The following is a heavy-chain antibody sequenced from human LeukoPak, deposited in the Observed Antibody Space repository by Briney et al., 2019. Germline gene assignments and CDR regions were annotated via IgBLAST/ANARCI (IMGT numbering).Heavy chain of an antibody. CDR2: IRYDGNNK. Sequence: GGSLRLSCGASGFTFSNYGMLWVRQAPGKGLDWVSFIRYDGNNKLYADPVKGRFTISRDNAKNSLYLQMNSLRAEDTAVYYCAELGITMIGGVWGKGTTVTISS. J-gene: IGHJ6*04. CDR1: GFTFSNYG. CDR3: AELGITMIGGV. V-gene: IGHV3-30*02. D-gene: IGHD3-10*02.